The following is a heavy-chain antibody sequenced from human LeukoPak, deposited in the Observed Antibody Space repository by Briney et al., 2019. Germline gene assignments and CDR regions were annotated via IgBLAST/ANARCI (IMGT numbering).Heavy chain of an antibody. CDR2: IYYSGST. Sequence: SETLSLTCTVSGGSISSYYWSWIRQPPGKGLEWIGYIYYSGSTYYNPSLKSRVTISVDTSKNQFSLKLSSVTAADTAVYYCARVGGAYYYDSSGYPYYFDYWGQGTLVTVSS. D-gene: IGHD3-22*01. CDR3: ARVGGAYYYDSSGYPYYFDY. J-gene: IGHJ4*02. V-gene: IGHV4-59*12. CDR1: GGSISSYY.